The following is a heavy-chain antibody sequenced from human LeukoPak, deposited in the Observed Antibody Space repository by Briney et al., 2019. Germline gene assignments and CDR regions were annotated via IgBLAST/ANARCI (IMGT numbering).Heavy chain of an antibody. CDR1: GYTFTSYD. CDR3: ARGPRFYLRDGYDY. D-gene: IGHD5-18*01. J-gene: IGHJ4*02. V-gene: IGHV1-8*01. CDR2: MNPNSGNT. Sequence: ASVKVSCKASGYTFTSYDINWVRQATGQGLEWMGWMNPNSGNTGYAQKFQGRVTMTRNTSISTAYMELSSLRSEDTAVYYCARGPRFYLRDGYDYWGQGTLVTVSS.